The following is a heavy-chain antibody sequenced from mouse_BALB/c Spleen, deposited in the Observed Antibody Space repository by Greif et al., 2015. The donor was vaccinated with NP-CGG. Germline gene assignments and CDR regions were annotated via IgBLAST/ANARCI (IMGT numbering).Heavy chain of an antibody. CDR1: GFNIKDTY. V-gene: IGHV14-3*02. CDR3: ARKLGRGLYFDY. J-gene: IGHJ2*01. CDR2: IDPANGNT. D-gene: IGHD4-1*01. Sequence: EVQLQQSGAELVKPGASVKLSCTASGFNIKDTYMHWVKQRPEQGLEWIGRIDPANGNTKYDPKFQGKATITADTSSNTAYLQLSSLTSEDTAVYYCARKLGRGLYFDYWGQGTTLTVSP.